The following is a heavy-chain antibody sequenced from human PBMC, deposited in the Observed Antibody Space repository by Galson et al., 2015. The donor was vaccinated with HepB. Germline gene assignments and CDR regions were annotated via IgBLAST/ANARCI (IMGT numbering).Heavy chain of an antibody. CDR3: ARDGGYCSGGSCYPVAFDI. J-gene: IGHJ3*02. CDR2: IYTSGST. Sequence: TLSLTCTVSGGSISSGSYYWSWIRQPAGKGLEWIGRIYTSGSTNYNPSLKSRVTMSVDTSKNQFSLKLSSVTAADTAVYYCARDGGYCSGGSCYPVAFDIWGQGTMVTVSS. CDR1: GGSISSGSYY. D-gene: IGHD2-15*01. V-gene: IGHV4-61*02.